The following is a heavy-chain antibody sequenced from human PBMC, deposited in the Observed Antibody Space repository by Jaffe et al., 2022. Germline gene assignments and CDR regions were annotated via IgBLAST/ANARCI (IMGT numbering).Heavy chain of an antibody. CDR3: ARLGYCSGGSCYSGWYFDL. V-gene: IGHV4-59*01. J-gene: IGHJ2*01. D-gene: IGHD2-15*01. Sequence: QVQLQESGPGLVKPSETLSLTCTVSGGSISSYYWSWIRQPPGKGLEWIGYIYYSGSTNYNPSLKSRVTISVDTSKNQFSLKLSSVTAADTAVYYCARLGYCSGGSCYSGWYFDLWGRGTLVTVSS. CDR2: IYYSGST. CDR1: GGSISSYY.